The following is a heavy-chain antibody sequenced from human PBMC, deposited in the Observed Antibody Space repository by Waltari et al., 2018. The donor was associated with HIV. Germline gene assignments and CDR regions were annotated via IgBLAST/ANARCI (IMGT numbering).Heavy chain of an antibody. V-gene: IGHV1-69*06. CDR2: IIPIFGTA. J-gene: IGHJ5*02. CDR1: GGTFSSYA. D-gene: IGHD3-3*01. CDR3: ARDRGDFWSGYHNWFDP. Sequence: VKVSCKASGGTFSSYAISWVRQAPGQGLEWMGGIIPIFGTANYAQKFQGRVTITADKSTSTAYMELSSLRSEDTAVYYCARDRGDFWSGYHNWFDPWGQGTLVTVSS.